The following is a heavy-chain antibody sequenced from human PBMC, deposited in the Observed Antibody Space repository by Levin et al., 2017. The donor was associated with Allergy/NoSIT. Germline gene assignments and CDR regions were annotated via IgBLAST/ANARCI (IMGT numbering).Heavy chain of an antibody. CDR2: INQSGST. J-gene: IGHJ4*02. D-gene: IGHD4-17*01. CDR1: GGSFIGFY. CDR3: ARSTVTTYYFDY. Sequence: GSLRLSCAVSGGSFIGFYWSWIRQPPGRGLEWIGEINQSGSTNYNSSLKSRVTISVDTSNNQFSLTLSSVTAADTAVYYCARSTVTTYYFDYWGQGTLVAVSS. V-gene: IGHV4-34*01.